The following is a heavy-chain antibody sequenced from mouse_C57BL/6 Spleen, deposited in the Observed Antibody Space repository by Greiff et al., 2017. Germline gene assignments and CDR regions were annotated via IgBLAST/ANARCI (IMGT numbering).Heavy chain of an antibody. V-gene: IGHV1-69*01. CDR1: GYTFTSYW. D-gene: IGHD1-1*01. Sequence: QVHVKQPGAELVMPGASVKLSCKASGYTFTSYWMHWVKQRPGQGLEWIGEIDPSDSYTNYNQKFKGKSTLTVDKSSSTAYMQLSSLTSEDSAVYYCARLGGSPWFAYWGQGTLVTVSA. CDR3: ARLGGSPWFAY. J-gene: IGHJ3*01. CDR2: IDPSDSYT.